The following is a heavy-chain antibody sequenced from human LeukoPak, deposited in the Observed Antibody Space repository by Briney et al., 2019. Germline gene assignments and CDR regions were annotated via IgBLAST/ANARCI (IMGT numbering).Heavy chain of an antibody. Sequence: GGSLRLSCAASGFTFSSYSMNWVRQAPGKGLEWVSSISSSSSYIYYADSVKGRFTISRDNAKNSLYLQMNSLRAEDTAVYYCARDGAYSGYGHDNWFDPWGQGTLVTVSS. D-gene: IGHD5-12*01. CDR3: ARDGAYSGYGHDNWFDP. CDR1: GFTFSSYS. J-gene: IGHJ5*02. V-gene: IGHV3-21*01. CDR2: ISSSSSYI.